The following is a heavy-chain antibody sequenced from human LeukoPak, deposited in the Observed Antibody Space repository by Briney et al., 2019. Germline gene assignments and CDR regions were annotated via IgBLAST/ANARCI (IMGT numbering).Heavy chain of an antibody. CDR3: ARDGDTAMGPSFGAFDI. J-gene: IGHJ3*02. CDR2: IGHNGST. CDR1: GGSFSDYN. D-gene: IGHD5-18*01. V-gene: IGHV4-34*01. Sequence: SETLSLTCAVYGGSFSDYNWTWIRQPPGKGLEWIGEIGHNGSTNYNPSLKGRVTISVDTSKNQFSLKLTSVTAADTAVYYCARDGDTAMGPSFGAFDIWGQGTMVTVSS.